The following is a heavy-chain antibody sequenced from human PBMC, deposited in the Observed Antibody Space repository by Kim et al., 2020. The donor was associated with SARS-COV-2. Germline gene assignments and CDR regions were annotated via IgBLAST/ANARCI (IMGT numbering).Heavy chain of an antibody. CDR2: ISVVGGRP. D-gene: IGHD2-15*01. Sequence: GGSLRLSCAASGFTFSSYAMSWVRQAPGKGLEWVSAISVVGGRPTNAASVKGRFTISRDNPKNTLYLQMNSLRAEDTAVYYCAKPHYCSGGSCRWFDPWGQGTLVTVSS. V-gene: IGHV3-23*01. CDR3: AKPHYCSGGSCRWFDP. J-gene: IGHJ5*02. CDR1: GFTFSSYA.